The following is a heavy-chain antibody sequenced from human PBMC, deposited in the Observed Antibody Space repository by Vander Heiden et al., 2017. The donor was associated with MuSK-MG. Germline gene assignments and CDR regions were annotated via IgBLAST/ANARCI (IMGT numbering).Heavy chain of an antibody. CDR3: TTKEV. J-gene: IGHJ4*02. CDR2: IRSKANSYAT. CDR1: GFTFSGAA. V-gene: IGHV3-73*01. Sequence: EMQLVESGGGLVQPGGSLKLSCAASGFTFSGAAMHWVRQASGKGLEWVGRIRSKANSYATAYAASVKGRFTISRDDSKNTAYLQMNSLKTEDTALYYCTTKEVWGQGTLVTVSS.